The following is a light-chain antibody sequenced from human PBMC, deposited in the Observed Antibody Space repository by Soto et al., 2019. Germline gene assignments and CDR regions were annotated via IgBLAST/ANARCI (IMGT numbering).Light chain of an antibody. CDR3: QQYNSHDDIA. Sequence: DIQITQSPSTLSASVGDRVTITCRASQSITSWLAWYQQKPGKAPNLLIYDASSLQSGVPSRFSGSGSGTEFTLTISSRQPDDSATYYCQQYNSHDDIAFGRGTKVEIK. CDR1: QSITSW. CDR2: DAS. V-gene: IGKV1-5*01. J-gene: IGKJ4*01.